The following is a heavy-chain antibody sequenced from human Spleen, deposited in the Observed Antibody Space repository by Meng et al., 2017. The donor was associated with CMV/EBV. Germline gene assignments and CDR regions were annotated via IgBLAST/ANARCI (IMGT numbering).Heavy chain of an antibody. V-gene: IGHV3-7*01. D-gene: IGHD3-22*01. CDR2: IKQDGSEK. J-gene: IGHJ5*02. CDR3: ARDLDSSGYWNWFDP. CDR1: GFTFSSYW. Sequence: GFTFSSYWMSWVRQAPGKGLEWVANIKQDGSEKYYVDSVKGRFTISRDNAKNSLYLQMNSLRAEDTAVYYCARDLDSSGYWNWFDPWGQGTLVTVSS.